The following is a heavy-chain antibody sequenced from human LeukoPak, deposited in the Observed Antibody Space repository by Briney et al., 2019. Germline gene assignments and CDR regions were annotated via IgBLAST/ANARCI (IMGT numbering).Heavy chain of an antibody. CDR2: ISLTGLT. Sequence: SETLSLTCGVSGGSISNTNWWSWVRQPPGQGLEWIGEISLTGLTNYNPSLESRVSVSLDKSKNQLSLNLTSVTAADTAVYYCSRENGAFSPFGYWGQGSLVTVPS. V-gene: IGHV4-4*02. J-gene: IGHJ4*02. CDR1: GGSISNTNW. CDR3: SRENGAFSPFGY. D-gene: IGHD2-8*01.